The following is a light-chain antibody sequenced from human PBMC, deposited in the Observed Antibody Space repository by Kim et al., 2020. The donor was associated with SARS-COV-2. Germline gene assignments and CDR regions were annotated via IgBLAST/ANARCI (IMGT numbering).Light chain of an antibody. CDR3: LQNSTYPIT. Sequence: ASVGDRVAITCRARQDIGNDVGWCRQNPGRDPKSLIYSASNLQSGVPSRFSGSGSETKITLTINSLQPEDFATYFCLQNSTYPITFGQRKRLEVK. V-gene: IGKV1-17*01. CDR1: QDIGND. J-gene: IGKJ5*01. CDR2: SAS.